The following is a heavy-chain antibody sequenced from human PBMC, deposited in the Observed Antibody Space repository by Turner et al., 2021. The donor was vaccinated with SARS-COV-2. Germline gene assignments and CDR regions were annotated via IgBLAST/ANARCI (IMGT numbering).Heavy chain of an antibody. V-gene: IGHV3-33*08. CDR1: GCTLSRYG. J-gene: IGHJ3*02. Sequence: QLQLVGAGGGVVRPGWAVRHSCAGSGCTLSRYGMHWVRQAPGKGLEWVAVIWYDGSNKDYADSVKGRFTISRDNSKNSLYLQMNSLRAEDTAVYYCARDHYYDSRGYTLDAFDIWGQGTMVTISS. D-gene: IGHD3-22*01. CDR2: IWYDGSNK. CDR3: ARDHYYDSRGYTLDAFDI.